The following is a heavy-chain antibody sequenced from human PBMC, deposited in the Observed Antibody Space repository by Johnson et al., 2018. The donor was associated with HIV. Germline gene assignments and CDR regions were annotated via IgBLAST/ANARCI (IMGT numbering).Heavy chain of an antibody. CDR1: GFTVSSNY. CDR2: IYSGGST. J-gene: IGHJ3*02. CDR3: AKTIARNALDI. V-gene: IGHV3-66*01. Sequence: VQLVESGGGVVQPGRSLRLSCAASGFTVSSNYMSWVRQAPGKGLEWVSIIYSGGSTYYADSVKGRFTISRDNSKNTLYLQMNSLRAEDTAVYYCAKTIARNALDIWGQGTMVTVSS. D-gene: IGHD3-9*01.